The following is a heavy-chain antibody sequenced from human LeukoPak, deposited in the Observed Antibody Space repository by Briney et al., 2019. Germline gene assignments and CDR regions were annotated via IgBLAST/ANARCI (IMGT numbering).Heavy chain of an antibody. CDR1: GFTFSNAW. V-gene: IGHV3-15*01. D-gene: IGHD5-18*01. CDR3: TTVDTAMVSRRAFDI. CDR2: IKSKTGGGTT. J-gene: IGHJ3*02. Sequence: GGSLRLSCAASGFTFSNAWMSWVRQAPGKGLEWVGRIKSKTGGGTTDYAAPVKGRFTISRDDSKNTLYLQMNSLKTEDTAVYYCTTVDTAMVSRRAFDIWGQGTMVTVSS.